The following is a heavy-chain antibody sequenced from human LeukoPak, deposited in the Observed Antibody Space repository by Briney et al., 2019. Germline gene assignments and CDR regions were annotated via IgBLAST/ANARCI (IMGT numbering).Heavy chain of an antibody. J-gene: IGHJ4*02. V-gene: IGHV4-59*08. D-gene: IGHD6-6*01. CDR3: ARHFAYSSSSYFDY. CDR1: GGSISGYY. Sequence: KSSETLSLTCTVSGGSISGYYWTWIRQLPGKGLEWIGYIYNSGITNYNPSLKSRVTVSVDTCKNQFSLRLTSVTVADTAVYYCARHFAYSSSSYFDYWGQGSLVTVSS. CDR2: IYNSGIT.